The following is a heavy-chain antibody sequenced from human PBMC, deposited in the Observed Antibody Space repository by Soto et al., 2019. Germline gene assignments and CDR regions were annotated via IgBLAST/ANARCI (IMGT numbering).Heavy chain of an antibody. CDR3: AREDRDRETGLVPAAIDGMDV. CDR2: IIPIFGIA. CDR1: GGTFSRYS. D-gene: IGHD2-2*01. Sequence: QVQLVQSGAEVKKPGSSVKVSCKASGGTFSRYSITWVRQAPGHGLEWIGRIIPIFGIASYAQKFQGRVTITAAQSTSTAYMELSSLRSDDTAVYSCAREDRDRETGLVPAAIDGMDVWGQGTTVTVSS. V-gene: IGHV1-69*08. J-gene: IGHJ6*02.